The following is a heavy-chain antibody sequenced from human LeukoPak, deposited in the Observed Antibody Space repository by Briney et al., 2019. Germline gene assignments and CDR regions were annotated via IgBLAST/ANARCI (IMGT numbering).Heavy chain of an antibody. CDR2: VYCSGST. D-gene: IGHD5-18*01. J-gene: IGHJ3*02. V-gene: IGHV4-59*01. CDR1: GGSISNYY. Sequence: SETLSLTCTVSGGSISNYYWSWIRQPPGKGLEWIGYVYCSGSTNYNPSLKSRVTISVDTSKNQFSLKLRSVTAADTAVYYCARSGYSYGADSLDIWGQGTMVTVSS. CDR3: ARSGYSYGADSLDI.